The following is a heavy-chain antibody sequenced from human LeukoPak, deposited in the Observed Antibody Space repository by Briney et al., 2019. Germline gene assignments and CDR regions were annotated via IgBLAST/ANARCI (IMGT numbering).Heavy chain of an antibody. D-gene: IGHD6-19*01. Sequence: PGRSLRLSYAASGFTFSSYAMHWVRQAPGKGLEWVAVISYDGSNKYYADSVKGRFTISRDNSKNTLYLQMNSLRAEDTAVYYCARDPLMAVAGTVDYWGQGTLVTVSS. CDR1: GFTFSSYA. CDR2: ISYDGSNK. J-gene: IGHJ4*02. V-gene: IGHV3-30-3*01. CDR3: ARDPLMAVAGTVDY.